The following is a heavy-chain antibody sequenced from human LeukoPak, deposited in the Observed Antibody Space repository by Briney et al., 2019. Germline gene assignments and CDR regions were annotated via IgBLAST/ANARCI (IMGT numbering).Heavy chain of an antibody. CDR3: ARDFTVPPTYYYYHMDV. CDR1: VDSFSSFF. V-gene: IGHV4-4*07. CDR2: IHASGGA. D-gene: IGHD2-8*02. J-gene: IGHJ6*03. Sequence: PSETLSLTCTVSVDSFSSFFWSWVRQTAGKGLEWIGRIHASGGANYNPSLKSRVSMSLDTSKRLFFLNLTSVSAADTAVYYCARDFTVPPTYYYYHMDVWGRGTTVTVSS.